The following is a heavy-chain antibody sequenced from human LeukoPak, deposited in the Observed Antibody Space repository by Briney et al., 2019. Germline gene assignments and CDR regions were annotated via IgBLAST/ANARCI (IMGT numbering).Heavy chain of an antibody. V-gene: IGHV3-21*01. D-gene: IGHD2-2*01. CDR1: GFTFSSYS. CDR2: ISSSSSYI. Sequence: GGSLRLSCAASGFTFSSYSMNWVRQAPGKGLEWVSSISSSSSYIYYADSVKGRFTISRDNAKNSLYLQMNSLRAEDTAVYYCAREDCSSTSCYGGAFDIWGQGTMVTVSS. CDR3: AREDCSSTSCYGGAFDI. J-gene: IGHJ3*02.